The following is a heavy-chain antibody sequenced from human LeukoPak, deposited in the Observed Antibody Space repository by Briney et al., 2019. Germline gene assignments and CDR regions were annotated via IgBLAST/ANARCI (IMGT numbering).Heavy chain of an antibody. J-gene: IGHJ3*02. CDR2: ISWNGGDT. CDR3: AKTNTWGFTTFDI. Sequence: PGRSLRLSCAASGFNFDNYAMHWVRHAPGKGLEWVSGISWNGGDTDYADSVKGRFTISKDNAKHSLSLQMNSLRVEDTALYYCAKTNTWGFTTFDIWGQGTMVTVSS. V-gene: IGHV3-9*01. D-gene: IGHD2-8*01. CDR1: GFNFDNYA.